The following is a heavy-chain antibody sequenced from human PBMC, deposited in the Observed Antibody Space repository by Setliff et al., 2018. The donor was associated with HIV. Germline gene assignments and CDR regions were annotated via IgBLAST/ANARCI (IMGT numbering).Heavy chain of an antibody. V-gene: IGHV3-23*01. D-gene: IGHD2-2*02. CDR2: VGVGGGAT. CDR1: GFAFSTFD. Sequence: GGSLRLSCAASGFAFSTFDMNWVRQAPGKGLEWVSAVGVGGGATYYADSVRGRFAVSRDDSKNTLYLEMSGLRAEDTAIYYCAKSIRSYTPSPTFDYWGQGSLVTVSS. CDR3: AKSIRSYTPSPTFDY. J-gene: IGHJ4*02.